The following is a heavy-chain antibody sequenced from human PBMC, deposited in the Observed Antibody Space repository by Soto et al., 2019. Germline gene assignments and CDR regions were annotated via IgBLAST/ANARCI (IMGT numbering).Heavy chain of an antibody. CDR2: IDPSDSYT. V-gene: IGHV5-10-1*01. D-gene: IGHD3-3*01. Sequence: PGESLKISCKGSGYSFTSYWISWVRQMPGKGLEWMGRIDPSDSYTNYSPSFQGHVTISADKSISTAYLQWSSLKASDTAMYYCARHGIRFLEWLPYYYYGMDVWGQGTMVTVSS. J-gene: IGHJ6*02. CDR3: ARHGIRFLEWLPYYYYGMDV. CDR1: GYSFTSYW.